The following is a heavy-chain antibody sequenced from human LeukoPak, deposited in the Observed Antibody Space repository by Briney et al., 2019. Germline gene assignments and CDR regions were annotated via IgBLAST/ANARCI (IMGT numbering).Heavy chain of an antibody. D-gene: IGHD3-16*01. CDR1: GFTFSSYG. Sequence: PGGSLRLSCAASGFTFSSYGMHWVRQAPGKGLEWVAVISYDGSNKYYADSVKGRFTISRDNSKNTLYLQMNSLRAEDTAVYYCAKDHAGGFDYWGQGTLVIVSS. J-gene: IGHJ4*02. V-gene: IGHV3-30*18. CDR2: ISYDGSNK. CDR3: AKDHAGGFDY.